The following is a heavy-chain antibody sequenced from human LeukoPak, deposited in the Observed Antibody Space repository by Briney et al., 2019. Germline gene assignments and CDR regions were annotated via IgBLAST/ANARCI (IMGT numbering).Heavy chain of an antibody. D-gene: IGHD2-2*01. V-gene: IGHV5-51*01. J-gene: IGHJ4*02. CDR3: ARRYCSSTSCYGYFDY. CDR2: IYPGDSDT. CDR1: GYSFTSYW. Sequence: GESLKISCKGSGYSFTSYWIGWVRQMPGKGLEWMGIIYPGDSDTRYSPSFEGQVTISADKSISTAYLQWNSVKASDTAMYYCARRYCSSTSCYGYFDYWGQGTLVTVSS.